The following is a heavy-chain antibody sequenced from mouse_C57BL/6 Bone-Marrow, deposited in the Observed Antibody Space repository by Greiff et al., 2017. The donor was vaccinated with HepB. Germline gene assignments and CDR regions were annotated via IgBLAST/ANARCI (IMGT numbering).Heavy chain of an antibody. J-gene: IGHJ1*03. CDR3: TKPYYYGSKDWYFDV. CDR2: IDPETGGT. Sequence: VKLQESGAELVRPGASVTLSCKASGYTFTDYEMHWVKQTPVHGLEWIGAIDPETGGTAYNQKFKGKAILTADKSSSTAYMELRSLTSEDSAVYYCTKPYYYGSKDWYFDVSGTGTTVTVSS. CDR1: GYTFTDYE. V-gene: IGHV1-15*01. D-gene: IGHD1-1*01.